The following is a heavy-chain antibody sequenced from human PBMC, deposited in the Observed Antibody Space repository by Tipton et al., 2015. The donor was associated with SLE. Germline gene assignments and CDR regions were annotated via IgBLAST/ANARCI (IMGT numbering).Heavy chain of an antibody. D-gene: IGHD1-14*01. CDR1: GGSISNYS. Sequence: TLSLTCSVSGGSISNYSWSWIRQPPGKQLEWIGDIYDSGITDYNPSLKSRATISVDTSKNQFSLKLSSVTAADTAVYYCARTNRLPYRVYFDSWGQGTLVTVSS. CDR2: IYDSGIT. J-gene: IGHJ4*02. CDR3: ARTNRLPYRVYFDS. V-gene: IGHV4-59*12.